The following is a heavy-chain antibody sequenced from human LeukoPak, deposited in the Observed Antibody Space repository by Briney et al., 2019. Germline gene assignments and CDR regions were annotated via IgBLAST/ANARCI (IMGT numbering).Heavy chain of an antibody. CDR1: RYIFTSYY. CDR3: ARDRGSSWYADY. D-gene: IGHD6-13*01. Sequence: ASVKVSCKASRYIFTSYYIHWVRQAPGQGLEWMGWINPNSGGTKYAQRFQGRVTMTSDTSISTAYMELSRLRSDDTAVYFCARDRGSSWYADYWGQGTLVTVSS. V-gene: IGHV1-2*02. CDR2: INPNSGGT. J-gene: IGHJ4*02.